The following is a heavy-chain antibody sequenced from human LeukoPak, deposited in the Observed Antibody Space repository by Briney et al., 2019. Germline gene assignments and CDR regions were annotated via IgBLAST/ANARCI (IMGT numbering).Heavy chain of an antibody. D-gene: IGHD3-16*01. CDR1: GFTFSSYW. Sequence: TGGSLRLSCAASGFTFSSYWMSWVRQAPGKGLEWAANIKQDGQEKYYVDSVKGRFTISRDNAKNSLYLQMNSLRDEDTAVYYCARDFIRLSFDHLGQGILVTVSS. CDR3: ARDFIRLSFDH. J-gene: IGHJ4*02. CDR2: IKQDGQEK. V-gene: IGHV3-7*01.